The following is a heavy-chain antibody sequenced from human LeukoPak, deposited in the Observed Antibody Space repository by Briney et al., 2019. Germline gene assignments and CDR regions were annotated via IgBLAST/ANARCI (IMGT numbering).Heavy chain of an antibody. CDR2: ISGSGGST. CDR3: AKALIIGTGGFFDY. J-gene: IGHJ4*02. Sequence: GGSLRLSCAASGFTFSSYAMSWVRQAPGKGLEWVSAISGSGGSTYYADSVKGRFTISRDSSKDTLYLQMNSLRPEDTAVYYCAKALIIGTGGFFDYWGQGTLVTVSS. D-gene: IGHD1-20*01. CDR1: GFTFSSYA. V-gene: IGHV3-23*01.